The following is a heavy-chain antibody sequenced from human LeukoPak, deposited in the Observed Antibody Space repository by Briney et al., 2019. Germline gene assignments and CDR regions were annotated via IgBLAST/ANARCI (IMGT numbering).Heavy chain of an antibody. Sequence: GGSLRLSCAASGFTFDDYAMHWVRHAPGEGLEWVSGISWNSGSIGYADSVKGRFTISRDNAKNSLYLQMNSLRAEDTALYYCAKDINPMVRGVSYYYYGMDVWGQGTTVTVSS. V-gene: IGHV3-9*01. CDR3: AKDINPMVRGVSYYYYGMDV. CDR1: GFTFDDYA. J-gene: IGHJ6*02. D-gene: IGHD3-10*01. CDR2: ISWNSGSI.